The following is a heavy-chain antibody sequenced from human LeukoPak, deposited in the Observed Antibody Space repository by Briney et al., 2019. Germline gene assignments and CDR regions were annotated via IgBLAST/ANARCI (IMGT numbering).Heavy chain of an antibody. CDR2: IYHSGST. Sequence: SETLSLTCTVSGGSISSGYYWGWIWQPPGKGLEWIGSIYHSGSTYYNPSLKSRVTISVDTSKNQFSLKLSSVTAADTAVYYCARRREYDRGGYLWFDPWGQGTLVTVSS. CDR1: GGSISSGYY. D-gene: IGHD3-22*01. CDR3: ARRREYDRGGYLWFDP. J-gene: IGHJ5*02. V-gene: IGHV4-38-2*02.